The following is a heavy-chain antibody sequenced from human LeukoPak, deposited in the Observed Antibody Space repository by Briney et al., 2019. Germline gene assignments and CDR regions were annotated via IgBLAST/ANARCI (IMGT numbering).Heavy chain of an antibody. CDR3: ARENGGSSWLPYYFDY. J-gene: IGHJ4*02. CDR2: ISAYNGNT. Sequence: ASVKVSCKASGYTFTSYYMHWVRQAPGQGLEWMGWISAYNGNTNYAQKLQGRVTMTTDTSTSTAYMELRSLRSDDTAVYYCARENGGSSWLPYYFDYWGQGTLVTVSS. D-gene: IGHD6-13*01. V-gene: IGHV1-18*04. CDR1: GYTFTSYY.